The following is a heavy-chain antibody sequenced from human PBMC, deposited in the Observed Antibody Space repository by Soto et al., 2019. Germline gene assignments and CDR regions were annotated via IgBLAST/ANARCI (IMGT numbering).Heavy chain of an antibody. CDR2: TSYDGSNN. CDR3: ARWGTTGGLDV. CDR1: GFTFRSYV. J-gene: IGHJ4*02. V-gene: IGHV3-33*05. Sequence: QVQLVESGGGVVQPGTSLRLSCVGSGFTFRSYVIHWVRQAPGKGREWVALTSYDGSNNFYGDSVKGRFTISRHNSRNSVELQMDSLRFEATALYYCARWGTTGGLDVWGQGTRVSVSS. D-gene: IGHD3-16*01.